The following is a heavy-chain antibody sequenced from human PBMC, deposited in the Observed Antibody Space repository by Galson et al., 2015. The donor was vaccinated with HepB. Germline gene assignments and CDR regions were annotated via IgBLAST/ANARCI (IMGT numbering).Heavy chain of an antibody. J-gene: IGHJ6*03. CDR2: ISGSGGST. V-gene: IGHV3-23*01. CDR3: AKLSSSSWSPGYYYMDV. Sequence: SLRLSCAASGFTFSSYWMSWVRQAPGKGLEWVSAISGSGGSTYYADSVKGRFTISRDNSKNTLYLQMNSLRAEDTAVYYCAKLSSSSWSPGYYYMDVWGKGTTVTVSS. CDR1: GFTFSSYW. D-gene: IGHD6-13*01.